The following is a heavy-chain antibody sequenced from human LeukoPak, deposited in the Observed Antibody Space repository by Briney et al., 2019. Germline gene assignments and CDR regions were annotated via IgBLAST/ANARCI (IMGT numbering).Heavy chain of an antibody. V-gene: IGHV3-66*01. CDR3: ARDGWFGDYNWFDP. CDR1: GFTVSSNY. D-gene: IGHD3-10*01. J-gene: IGHJ5*02. CDR2: IYSGGTT. Sequence: GGSLRLSCAASGFTVSSNYMSWVRQAPGKGLEWVSVIYSGGTTYYADSVEGRFTISRDNSKNTLYLQMNSLRAEDTAMYYCARDGWFGDYNWFDPWGQGTLVTVSS.